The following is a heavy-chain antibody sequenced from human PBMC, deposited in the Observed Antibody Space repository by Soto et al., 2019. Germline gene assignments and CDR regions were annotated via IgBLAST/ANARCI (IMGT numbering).Heavy chain of an antibody. V-gene: IGHV1-18*01. CDR3: AREGVRPYYYYGMDV. CDR2: ISGYNGDT. Sequence: QVHLVQSGAEVKKPGASVKVSCKASGYSFTTYGISWVRQAPGQGLEWMGWISGYNGDTNYAQNFQARVTMTTDPSTSTDYMELRSLRSDDTAVYYCAREGVRPYYYYGMDVWGQGTTVTVSS. D-gene: IGHD2-21*01. J-gene: IGHJ6*02. CDR1: GYSFTTYG.